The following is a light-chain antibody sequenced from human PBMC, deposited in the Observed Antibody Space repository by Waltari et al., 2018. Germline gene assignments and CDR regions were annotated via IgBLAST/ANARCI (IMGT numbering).Light chain of an antibody. V-gene: IGLV3-21*02. CDR1: NAATKS. J-gene: IGLJ1*01. CDR3: QVWDISTDHYV. Sequence: SSVLTQTPSVSVAPGQTATIACGGENAATKSVHWYQQRPDQAPVLVVSGDGYRPSGIPERFSGSKSGSTATLTISRVEAGDEADYYCQVWDISTDHYVFGTGTRVTVL. CDR2: GDG.